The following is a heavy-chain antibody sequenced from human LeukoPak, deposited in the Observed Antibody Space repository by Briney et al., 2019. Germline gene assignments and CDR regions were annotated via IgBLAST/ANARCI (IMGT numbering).Heavy chain of an antibody. CDR1: GFTFSSYS. CDR3: VRDPDALDY. CDR2: IRRSGNPI. J-gene: IGHJ4*02. Sequence: GGSLRLSCAASGFTFSSYSMNWVRQAPGKWLEWVAFIRRSGNPIYYADSVKGRFTISRDNAKNSLYLQMNSLRDEDTAVYYCVRDPDALDYWGPGTPVTVSS. V-gene: IGHV3-48*02.